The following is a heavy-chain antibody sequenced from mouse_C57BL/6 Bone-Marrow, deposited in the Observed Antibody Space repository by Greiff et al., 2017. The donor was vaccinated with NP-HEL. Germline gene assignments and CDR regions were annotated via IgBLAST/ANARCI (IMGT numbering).Heavy chain of an antibody. D-gene: IGHD2-1*01. CDR3: ARNIWGIYGTLYYYAMDY. J-gene: IGHJ4*01. V-gene: IGHV2-2*01. Sequence: QVQLQQSGPGLVQPSQSLSITCTVSGFSLTSYGVHWVRQSPGKGLEWLGVIWSGGSTDYNAAFISRLSISKDNSKSPVFFKMNSLQADDTAIYYCARNIWGIYGTLYYYAMDYWGQGTSVTVSS. CDR1: GFSLTSYG. CDR2: IWSGGST.